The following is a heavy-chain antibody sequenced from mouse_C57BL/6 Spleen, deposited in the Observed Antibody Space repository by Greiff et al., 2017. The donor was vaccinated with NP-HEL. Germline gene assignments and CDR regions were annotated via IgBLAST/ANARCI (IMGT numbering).Heavy chain of an antibody. D-gene: IGHD2-4*01. Sequence: VKLMESGAELVRPGTSVKMSCKASGYTFTNYWIGWAKQRPGHGLEWIGDIYPGGGYTNYNEKFKGKATLTADKSSSTAYMQFSSLTSEDSAIYYCARRDDWGYFDYWGQGTTLTVSS. J-gene: IGHJ2*01. CDR1: GYTFTNYW. V-gene: IGHV1-63*01. CDR2: IYPGGGYT. CDR3: ARRDDWGYFDY.